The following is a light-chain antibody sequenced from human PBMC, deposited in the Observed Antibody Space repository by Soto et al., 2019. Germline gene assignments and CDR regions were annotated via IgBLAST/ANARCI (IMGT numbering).Light chain of an antibody. CDR3: CSYAGSSSFRVL. J-gene: IGLJ2*01. Sequence: QSALTQPRSVSGSPGQSVTTSCTGTNRDVGTYNYVSWYQQHPGKAPKLIIYDVTKRPSGVPDRFSGSKSGNTASLIISGLQAADESEYYCCCCSYAGSSSFRVLFGGGTQLTVL. CDR1: NRDVGTYNY. CDR2: DVT. V-gene: IGLV2-11*01.